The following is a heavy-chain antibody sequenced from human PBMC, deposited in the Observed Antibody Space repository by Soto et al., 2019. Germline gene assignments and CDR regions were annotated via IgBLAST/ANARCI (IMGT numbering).Heavy chain of an antibody. CDR2: INHVGGT. V-gene: IGHV4-34*09. D-gene: IGHD2-15*01. J-gene: IGHJ4*02. CDR3: ARVPYCSGGSCYSTPFDY. CDR1: GGFLSESY. Sequence: LSLTCAVYGGFLSESYWTWIRQPPGKGLEWIGEINHVGGTNYNPSLKSRVTMSVDTSKNQFSLKLSSVTAADTAVYYCARVPYCSGGSCYSTPFDYWGQGTLVTVSS.